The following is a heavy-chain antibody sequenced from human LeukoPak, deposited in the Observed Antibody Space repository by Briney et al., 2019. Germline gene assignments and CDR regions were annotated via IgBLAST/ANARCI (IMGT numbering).Heavy chain of an antibody. Sequence: GGSLRLSCAASGFTFRSYAMSWVRQAPGKGLEWVLAISGSGTSTYYADSVKGRFTISRDNSKNTLYLQMNSLRAEDTAVYYCEGTYYYDSCDDYWGQGTLVTVSS. CDR1: GFTFRSYA. V-gene: IGHV3-23*01. CDR2: ISGSGTST. CDR3: EGTYYYDSCDDY. J-gene: IGHJ4*02. D-gene: IGHD3-22*01.